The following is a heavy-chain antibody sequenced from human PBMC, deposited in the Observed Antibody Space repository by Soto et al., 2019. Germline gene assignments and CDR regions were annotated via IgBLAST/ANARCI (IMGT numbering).Heavy chain of an antibody. J-gene: IGHJ3*01. D-gene: IGHD1-1*01. CDR1: GFTFSHYA. V-gene: IGHV3-30*18. CDR3: VKGGTTCAFSTFDL. Sequence: QVQLVESGGGVVQPGRSLRLSCAASGFTFSHYAFHWVRQAPGKGLAWVAGISYDGGNEYYADSEKGRFTIFRDSPKNTLYLQMNNLRPEDTAVYYCVKGGTTCAFSTFDLWGQGTVVTVSS. CDR2: ISYDGGNE.